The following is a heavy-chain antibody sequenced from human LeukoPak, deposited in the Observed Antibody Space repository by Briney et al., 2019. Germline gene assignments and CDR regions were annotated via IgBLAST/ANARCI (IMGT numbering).Heavy chain of an antibody. D-gene: IGHD3-9*01. V-gene: IGHV1-46*01. Sequence: ASVKVSCKASGYTFTSYYMHWVRQAPGQGLEWMGIINPSGGSTSYAQKFQGRVTMTRDTSTSTVYMELSSLRSEDTAVYYCARGTEDYDILTGSHDYWGQGTLVTVS. CDR1: GYTFTSYY. J-gene: IGHJ4*02. CDR3: ARGTEDYDILTGSHDY. CDR2: INPSGGST.